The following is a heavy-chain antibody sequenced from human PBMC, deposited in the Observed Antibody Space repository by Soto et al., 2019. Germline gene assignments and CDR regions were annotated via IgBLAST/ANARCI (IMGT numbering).Heavy chain of an antibody. V-gene: IGHV4-39*01. J-gene: IGHJ3*02. CDR3: ASSGSSVGAQLADAFDI. D-gene: IGHD1-26*01. CDR1: GGSISSSSYY. CDR2: IYYSGST. Sequence: QLQLQESGPGLVKPSETLSLTCTVSGGSISSSSYYWGWIRQPPGKGLEWIGSIYYSGSTYYNPYLKSRVTISVDTSKNQFSLKLSSVTAADTAVYYCASSGSSVGAQLADAFDIWGQGTMVTVSS.